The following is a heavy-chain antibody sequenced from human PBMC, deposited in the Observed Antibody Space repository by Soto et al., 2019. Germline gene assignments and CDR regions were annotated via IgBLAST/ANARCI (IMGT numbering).Heavy chain of an antibody. Sequence: GAPLEVSLKASGYTFHPYYLHWVRQAPGQDLEWMGWINPNSGMTNSAQKFQGRVTMTRDTSITTAYMELSRLNSDDTAVYYCARTEMTTLSNFAYWGQGTQVTVSS. CDR3: ARTEMTTLSNFAY. D-gene: IGHD4-17*01. J-gene: IGHJ4*02. CDR2: INPNSGMT. V-gene: IGHV1-2*02. CDR1: GYTFHPYY.